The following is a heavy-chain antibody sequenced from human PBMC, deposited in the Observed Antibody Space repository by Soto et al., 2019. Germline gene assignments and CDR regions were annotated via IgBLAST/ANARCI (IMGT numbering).Heavy chain of an antibody. CDR2: ISWNSASR. V-gene: IGHV3-9*01. CDR1: GFTFRTYA. D-gene: IGHD2-15*01. Sequence: GGSLRLSCVGSGFTFRTYAMSWVRQVPGKGLEWVSGISWNSASRGYADSVRGRFTIPRDNAKNSLYLQIHSLRDEDTAIYYCARDQTSGQPSYFGMDVWGQGTTVTVSS. J-gene: IGHJ6*02. CDR3: ARDQTSGQPSYFGMDV.